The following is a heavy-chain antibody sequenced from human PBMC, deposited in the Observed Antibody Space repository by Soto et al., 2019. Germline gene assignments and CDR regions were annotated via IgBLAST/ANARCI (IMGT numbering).Heavy chain of an antibody. CDR3: ARRWGYSFDY. D-gene: IGHD7-27*01. J-gene: IGHJ4*02. Sequence: QLQLQESGPGLVKPSETLSLTCTVSGGSISSYYWGWIRRPPGKGLEWIGSIYYSGSTYYNPSLKSRVNISVDTSKNPFSLQLSSVTAADTAVYYCARRWGYSFDYWGQGTLVTVSS. V-gene: IGHV4-39*01. CDR1: GGSISSYY. CDR2: IYYSGST.